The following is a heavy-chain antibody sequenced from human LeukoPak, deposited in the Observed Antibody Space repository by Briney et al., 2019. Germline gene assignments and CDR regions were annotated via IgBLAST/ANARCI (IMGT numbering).Heavy chain of an antibody. D-gene: IGHD4-17*01. CDR1: GGSISSSSYY. CDR3: ASHGSYGGFFDY. J-gene: IGHJ4*01. Sequence: KPSETLSLTCTVSGGSISSSSYYWGWIRQPPGKGLEWIGSIYYSGSTYYNPSLKSRVTISVDTSKNQFSLKLSSLTAADTAVYYCASHGSYGGFFDYWGQGILVTVSP. V-gene: IGHV4-39*01. CDR2: IYYSGST.